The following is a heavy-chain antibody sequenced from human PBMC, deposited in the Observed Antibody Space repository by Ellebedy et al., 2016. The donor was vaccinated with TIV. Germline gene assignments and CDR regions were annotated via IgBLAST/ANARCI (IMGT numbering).Heavy chain of an antibody. J-gene: IGHJ3*02. CDR2: ISHSSITI. Sequence: GGSLRLSCAASGFSFSTYSMNWVRQAPGKGLEWVSYISHSSITIKYADSLKGRFTISRDNGKNSLYLQMNSLRADDTSVYYCATDGSYGDFRSPAHAFVIWGQGTVVTVSS. V-gene: IGHV3-48*04. CDR1: GFSFSTYS. CDR3: ATDGSYGDFRSPAHAFVI. D-gene: IGHD4-17*01.